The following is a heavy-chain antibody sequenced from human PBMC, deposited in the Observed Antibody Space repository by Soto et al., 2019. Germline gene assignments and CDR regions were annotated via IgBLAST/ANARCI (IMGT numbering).Heavy chain of an antibody. CDR2: INHSGST. J-gene: IGHJ4*02. CDR3: ARGTVTTGPFDY. D-gene: IGHD4-17*01. CDR1: GGSFSGYY. Sequence: QVQLQQWGAGLLKPSETLSLTCAVYGGSFSGYYWSWIRQPPGKGLEWIGEINHSGSTNYNPSLKSRVTISVDTSKNHFSLKLSSVTAADTAVYYCARGTVTTGPFDYWGQGTLVTVSS. V-gene: IGHV4-34*01.